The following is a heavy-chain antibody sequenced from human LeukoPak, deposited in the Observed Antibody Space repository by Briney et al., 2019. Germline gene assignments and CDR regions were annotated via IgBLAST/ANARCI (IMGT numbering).Heavy chain of an antibody. CDR2: SSSSGSTI. V-gene: IGHV3-11*01. CDR1: GFTFSDYY. Sequence: PGGSLRLSCAASGFTFSDYYMSWIRQAPGKGLEWVSYSSSSGSTIYYAASVKGRFTTSRDNAKNSLYLQMNSLRTEDTAVYSCARYYYDSSGYYYFDYWGQGTLVTVSS. D-gene: IGHD3-22*01. CDR3: ARYYYDSSGYYYFDY. J-gene: IGHJ4*02.